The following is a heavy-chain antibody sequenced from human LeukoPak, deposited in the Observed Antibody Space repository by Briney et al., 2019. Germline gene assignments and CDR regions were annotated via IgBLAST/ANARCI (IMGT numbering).Heavy chain of an antibody. Sequence: NPSETLSLTCTVSGGSVSSYCWSWVRQPPGKGLEWIGSMCYSGSTNYNPSLKSRVTISADTSKNQLSLKLSSVTAADTAVYYCARRIVGRAKIGEDNWLDPWGQGTLVTVSS. CDR1: GGSVSSYC. CDR3: ARRIVGRAKIGEDNWLDP. J-gene: IGHJ5*02. D-gene: IGHD5-24*01. CDR2: MCYSGST. V-gene: IGHV4-59*08.